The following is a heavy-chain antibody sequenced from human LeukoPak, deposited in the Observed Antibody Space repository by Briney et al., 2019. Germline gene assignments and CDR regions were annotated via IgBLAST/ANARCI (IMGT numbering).Heavy chain of an antibody. CDR1: GFTFRSYS. Sequence: GGSLSLSCAASGFTFRSYSMNWVRQAPGKGLEWVSSISSSSSYIYYADSVKGRFTISRDNAKNSLYLQMNSLRAEDTAVYYCARTREQWQVLDYWGQGTLVTVSS. V-gene: IGHV3-21*01. D-gene: IGHD6-19*01. CDR2: ISSSSSYI. CDR3: ARTREQWQVLDY. J-gene: IGHJ4*02.